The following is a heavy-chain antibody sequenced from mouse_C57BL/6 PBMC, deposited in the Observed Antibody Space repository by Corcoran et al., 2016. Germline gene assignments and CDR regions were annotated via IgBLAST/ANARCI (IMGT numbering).Heavy chain of an antibody. V-gene: IGHV1-26*01. CDR1: GYTFTDYY. J-gene: IGHJ1*03. Sequence: EVQLQQSGPELVKPGASEKISCKASGYTFTDYYMNWVKQSHGKSLEWLGDINPNNGGTSYNQKFKGKATLTVDKSSSTAYMELRSLTSEDSAVYYCAKGGTTERGGYFDVWGTGTTVTVSS. D-gene: IGHD1-1*01. CDR2: INPNNGGT. CDR3: AKGGTTERGGYFDV.